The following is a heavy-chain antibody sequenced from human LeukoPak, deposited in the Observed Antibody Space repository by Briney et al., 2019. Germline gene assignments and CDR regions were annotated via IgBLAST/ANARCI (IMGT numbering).Heavy chain of an antibody. CDR1: GGTFSSYA. CDR2: IIPIFGTA. D-gene: IGHD5-24*01. CDR3: ARDGYNSRGAFDI. J-gene: IGHJ3*02. Sequence: SVKVSCKASGGTFSSYAISWVRQAPGQGLEWMGGIIPIFGTANYAQKFQGRVTITADKSTSTAYMELSSLRSEDTAVYYCARDGYNSRGAFDIWGQGTMVTVSS. V-gene: IGHV1-69*06.